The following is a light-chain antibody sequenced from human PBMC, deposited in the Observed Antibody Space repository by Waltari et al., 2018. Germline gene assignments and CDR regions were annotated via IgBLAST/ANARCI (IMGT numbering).Light chain of an antibody. V-gene: IGLV2-14*01. CDR1: TSDIGNHDY. Sequence: QSALTQPASVSGSPGQSITISCTGTTSDIGNHDYVSWYQQHPGKAPKLLIYEGTNRPSGVSTRFPGSKSGSTASLTISGLQADDEAHYYCSSYTGGSTLLVFGGGTDLTVL. J-gene: IGLJ2*01. CDR2: EGT. CDR3: SSYTGGSTLLV.